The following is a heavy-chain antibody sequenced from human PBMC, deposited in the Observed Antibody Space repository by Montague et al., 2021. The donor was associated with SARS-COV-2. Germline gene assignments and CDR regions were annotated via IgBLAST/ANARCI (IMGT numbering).Heavy chain of an antibody. Sequence: SLRLSCAASGFTFSSYEMNWVRQAPGKGLEWVSYISSSGSTIYYADSVKGRFTISRDNAKNSLYLQMNSLRAEGTAVYYCASNVLRYFDWLFPADAFDIWGQGTMVTVSS. CDR2: ISSSGSTI. CDR1: GFTFSSYE. J-gene: IGHJ3*02. V-gene: IGHV3-48*03. CDR3: ASNVLRYFDWLFPADAFDI. D-gene: IGHD3-9*01.